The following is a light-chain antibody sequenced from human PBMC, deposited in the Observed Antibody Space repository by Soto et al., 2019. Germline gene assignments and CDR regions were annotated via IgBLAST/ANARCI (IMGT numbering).Light chain of an antibody. CDR2: EVS. V-gene: IGLV2-14*01. CDR3: TSYTTSSTHWV. CDR1: SSDVGGYNY. J-gene: IGLJ3*02. Sequence: QSALTQPASVSGSPGQSITISCTGTSSDVGGYNYVSWYQQHPDKAPKLMIYEVSNRPSGVSNRFSGSKSGNTASLTISGLHAEDEADYYCTSYTTSSTHWVFGGGTKVTVL.